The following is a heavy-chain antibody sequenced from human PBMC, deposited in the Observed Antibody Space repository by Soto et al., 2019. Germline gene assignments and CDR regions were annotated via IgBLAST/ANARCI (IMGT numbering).Heavy chain of an antibody. V-gene: IGHV3-53*01. J-gene: IGHJ4*02. CDR1: GFPVSSKS. Sequence: GGPLRLSFEASGFPVSSKSLSWARQAPGKGLEWVSVIFSGNNTYYADSVKGRFTISRDNSKNTVFLQMISLRAEDTAVYYCAREPITGGFDYWGQGTLVTVSS. D-gene: IGHD1-20*01. CDR3: AREPITGGFDY. CDR2: IFSGNNT.